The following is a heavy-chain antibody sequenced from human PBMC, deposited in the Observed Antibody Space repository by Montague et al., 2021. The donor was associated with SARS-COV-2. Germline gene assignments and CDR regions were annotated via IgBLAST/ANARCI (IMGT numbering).Heavy chain of an antibody. CDR2: IDYGGSP. J-gene: IGHJ5*02. CDR3: ATYWQGGSGRGS. V-gene: IGHV4-61*01. CDR1: GVSVSNRYTH. D-gene: IGHD3-10*01. Sequence: SETLSLTCTVSGVSVSNRYTHWSWIRQSPGKGLEWIGHIDYGGSPNYGPSLHSRVTISLDTSKNQLSLRLNSATAADTAVYYCATYWQGGSGRGSWGQGTLVTVSS.